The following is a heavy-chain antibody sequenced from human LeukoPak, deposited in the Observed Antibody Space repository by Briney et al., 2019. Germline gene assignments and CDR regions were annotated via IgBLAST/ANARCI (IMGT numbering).Heavy chain of an antibody. V-gene: IGHV3-30*18. CDR3: AKDLNILMVYDRTYFDY. J-gene: IGHJ4*02. D-gene: IGHD2-21*01. Sequence: GGSLRLSCAASGFTFSSYGMHWVRQAPGKGLEWVALISYDGSVKYYADSVRGRFTISRDNSKNTLYLQMNSLGPEDTAVYYCAKDLNILMVYDRTYFDYWGQGTLVTVSS. CDR1: GFTFSSYG. CDR2: ISYDGSVK.